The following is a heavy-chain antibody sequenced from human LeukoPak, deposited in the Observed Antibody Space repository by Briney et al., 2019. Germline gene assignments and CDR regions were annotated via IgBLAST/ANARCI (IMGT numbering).Heavy chain of an antibody. Sequence: GASVKVSCKASGYTFTTYDVNWVRQATGQGLEWKGRMKPINGDTRYAQQFQGRITMTRNTSESTAYMELSDLRPEDTAVYYCASWSAYSSWGPGTLVIVS. D-gene: IGHD3-3*01. CDR1: GYTFTTYD. V-gene: IGHV1-8*01. J-gene: IGHJ5*02. CDR2: MKPINGDT. CDR3: ASWSAYSS.